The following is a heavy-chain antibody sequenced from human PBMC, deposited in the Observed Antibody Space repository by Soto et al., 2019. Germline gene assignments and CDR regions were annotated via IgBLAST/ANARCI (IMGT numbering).Heavy chain of an antibody. D-gene: IGHD2-15*01. CDR3: ARVKSLAGHD. CDR2: IKQDGSDK. Sequence: EVQLVESGGGLVQPGGSLRLSCAASGFTFSTYWMRWVRQAPGKGLEWVANIKQDGSDKYYVDSVKGRFTISRDNAKNSLYLQMNGLRPEDTAVYYCARVKSLAGHDWCQGTLVTVSS. CDR1: GFTFSTYW. J-gene: IGHJ4*02. V-gene: IGHV3-7*05.